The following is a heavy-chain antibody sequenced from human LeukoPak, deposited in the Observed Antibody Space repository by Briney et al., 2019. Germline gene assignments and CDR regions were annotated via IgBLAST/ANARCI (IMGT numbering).Heavy chain of an antibody. J-gene: IGHJ4*02. CDR3: ARDWVSLSSGRVFDY. D-gene: IGHD3-22*01. CDR2: IRQDGGDE. V-gene: IGHV3-7*01. CDR1: GFTFSSYW. Sequence: PGGSLRLSCAASGFTFSSYWMSWVRQAPGKGLEWVANIRQDGGDEYYVDSVKGRFTISRDNAKNSLYLQMNALRVEDTAFYYCARDWVSLSSGRVFDYWGQGTLVTVSS.